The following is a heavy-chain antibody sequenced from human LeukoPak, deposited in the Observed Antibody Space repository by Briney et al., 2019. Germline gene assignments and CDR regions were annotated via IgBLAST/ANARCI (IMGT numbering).Heavy chain of an antibody. CDR2: ISWNSGSI. Sequence: PGGSLRLSCAASGSTFSSYNMNWVRQAPGKGLEWVSGISWNSGSIGYADSVKGRFTISRDNAKNSLYLQMNSLRAEDMALYYCAKGHRSPIVPVDYWGQGTLVTVSS. V-gene: IGHV3-9*03. J-gene: IGHJ4*02. CDR1: GSTFSSYN. CDR3: AKGHRSPIVPVDY. D-gene: IGHD2-2*01.